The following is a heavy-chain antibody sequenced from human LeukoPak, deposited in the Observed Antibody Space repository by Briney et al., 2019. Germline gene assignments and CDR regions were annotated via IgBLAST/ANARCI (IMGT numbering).Heavy chain of an antibody. CDR3: AKSYYYDSSGYCQFDY. Sequence: SETLSLTCTVSGGSISSYYWSWIRQPPGKGLEWIGYIYYSGSTNYNPSLKSRVTISVDTSKNQFSLKLSSVTAADTAVYYCAKSYYYDSSGYCQFDYWGQGTLVTVSS. D-gene: IGHD3-22*01. V-gene: IGHV4-59*08. CDR1: GGSISSYY. J-gene: IGHJ4*02. CDR2: IYYSGST.